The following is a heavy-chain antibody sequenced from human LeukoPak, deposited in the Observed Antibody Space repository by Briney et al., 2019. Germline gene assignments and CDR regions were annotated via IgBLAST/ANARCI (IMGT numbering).Heavy chain of an antibody. J-gene: IGHJ4*02. Sequence: SGTLSLTRAVYGGSFIGYYWSWIRQPPGKGLEWIGEIYHSGSTNYNPSIKCRVTIPVDASKNQFSLIVSSVTSAHTPVYYFMSGRSGWYGLGDYWGQGNLLTVSS. CDR2: IYHSGST. V-gene: IGHV4-34*01. CDR3: MSGRSGWYGLGDY. CDR1: GGSFIGYY. D-gene: IGHD6-19*01.